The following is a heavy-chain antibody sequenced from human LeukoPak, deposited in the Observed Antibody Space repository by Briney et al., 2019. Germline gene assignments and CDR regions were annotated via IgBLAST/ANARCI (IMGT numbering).Heavy chain of an antibody. D-gene: IGHD3-3*01. CDR3: ARCYDFWSGLYYFDY. Sequence: SSVKVSCKASGGTFSSYAISWVRQAPGQGLEWMGGIIPIFGTANYAQKFQGRVTITADESTSTAYMELSSLRSEDTAVYYCARCYDFWSGLYYFDYWGQGTLVTVSS. CDR2: IIPIFGTA. CDR1: GGTFSSYA. V-gene: IGHV1-69*13. J-gene: IGHJ4*02.